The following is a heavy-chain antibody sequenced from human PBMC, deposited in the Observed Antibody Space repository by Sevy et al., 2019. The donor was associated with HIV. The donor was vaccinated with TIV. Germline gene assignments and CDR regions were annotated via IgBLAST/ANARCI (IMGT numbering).Heavy chain of an antibody. D-gene: IGHD4-17*01. V-gene: IGHV5-51*01. CDR1: GYSFATYW. CDR2: IYPSDADT. J-gene: IGHJ6*02. CDR3: ARQKRYGDYRYYYAMDV. Sequence: GESLKISCKGSGYSFATYWIGWVRKMPGKGLEWMGIIYPSDADTKYSPSFQGQVTISVDESNSTAYLQWNSLKASDTGMYYCARQKRYGDYRYYYAMDVWGQGTTVTVSS.